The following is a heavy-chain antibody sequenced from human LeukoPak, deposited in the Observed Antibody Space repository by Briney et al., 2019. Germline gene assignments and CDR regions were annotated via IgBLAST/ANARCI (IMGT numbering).Heavy chain of an antibody. CDR3: ARGGSGYAK. J-gene: IGHJ1*01. CDR1: GHTFTDYF. CDR2: IIPNSGGT. V-gene: IGHV1-2*02. D-gene: IGHD5-12*01. Sequence: ASVKVSCKASGHTFTDYFIHWVRQAPGQRLEWMGWIIPNSGGTNYAQKFQGRVTMTRDTSISTAYMDLNSLRSDDTAVYYCARGGSGYAKWGQGTLVTVSS.